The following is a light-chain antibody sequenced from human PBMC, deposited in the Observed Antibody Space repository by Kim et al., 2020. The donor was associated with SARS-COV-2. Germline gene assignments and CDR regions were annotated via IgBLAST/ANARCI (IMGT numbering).Light chain of an antibody. CDR2: EDN. J-gene: IGLJ2*01. CDR1: SGSIASNY. V-gene: IGLV6-57*03. Sequence: NFMLTQPHSVSESPGKTVTISCTRSSGSIASNYVQWYQQRPGSAPTTVIYEDNQRPSGVPDRFSGSIDNSSNSASLTISGLKTEDEADYYCQSYDSSTVVFGGGTQLTVL. CDR3: QSYDSSTVV.